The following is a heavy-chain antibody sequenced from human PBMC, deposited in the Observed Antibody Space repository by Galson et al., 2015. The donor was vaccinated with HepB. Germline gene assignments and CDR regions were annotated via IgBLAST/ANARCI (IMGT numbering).Heavy chain of an antibody. J-gene: IGHJ5*02. Sequence: TLSLTCAVSGGSISSGGYSWSWIRQPPGKGLEWIGYIYYSGSTYYNPSLKSRVTISVDTSKNQFSLKLSSVTAADTAVYYCAREVPAAMVANGGWFDPWGQGTLVTVSS. CDR2: IYYSGST. CDR1: GGSISSGGYS. D-gene: IGHD2-2*01. CDR3: AREVPAAMVANGGWFDP. V-gene: IGHV4-30-4*07.